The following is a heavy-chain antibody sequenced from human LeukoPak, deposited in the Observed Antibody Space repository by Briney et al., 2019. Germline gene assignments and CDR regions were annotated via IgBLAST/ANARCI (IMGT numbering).Heavy chain of an antibody. CDR2: MYHSGST. CDR1: GYSISSGYY. D-gene: IGHD3-16*01. CDR3: ARQTSKGWGIRY. V-gene: IGHV4-38-2*01. J-gene: IGHJ4*02. Sequence: ETLSLNCAVSGYSISSGYYWGWIRQPPGKGLEWIGSMYHSGSTYYNPSLKSRVTTAVDTSKNQFSLKLSSVTAADTAVYYCARQTSKGWGIRYWGQGTLVTVSS.